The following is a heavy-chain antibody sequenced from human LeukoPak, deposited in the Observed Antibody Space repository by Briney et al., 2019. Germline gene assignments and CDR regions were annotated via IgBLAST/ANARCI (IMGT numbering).Heavy chain of an antibody. J-gene: IGHJ4*02. V-gene: IGHV4-30-2*01. CDR1: GGSISSGGYS. Sequence: SETLSLTCAVSGGSISSGGYSWSWIRQPPGKGLDWIGYIYHSGSTYYNPSLKSRVTISVDRSKNQFSLKLSSVTAADTAVYYCARARYGSGTVIDYWGQGTLVTVSS. CDR2: IYHSGST. D-gene: IGHD3-10*01. CDR3: ARARYGSGTVIDY.